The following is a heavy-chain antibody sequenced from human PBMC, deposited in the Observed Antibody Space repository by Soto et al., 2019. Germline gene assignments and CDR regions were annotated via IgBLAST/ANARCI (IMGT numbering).Heavy chain of an antibody. V-gene: IGHV1-46*03. CDR3: ARSKYMDV. Sequence: QVQLVQSGAEVKKPGASVKVSCQASGYTFTDYYIHWVRQAPGQGLEWMGIITPSGGSTTYAQKFHGRVTMTKDTSTTTVYMELSSLRSEDTAMYYCARSKYMDVWGKGTTVTVSS. CDR1: GYTFTDYY. J-gene: IGHJ6*03. CDR2: ITPSGGST.